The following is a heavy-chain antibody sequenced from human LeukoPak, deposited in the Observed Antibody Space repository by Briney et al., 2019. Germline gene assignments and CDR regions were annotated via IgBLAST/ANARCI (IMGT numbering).Heavy chain of an antibody. CDR1: GFTFSSYS. D-gene: IGHD3-10*01. CDR2: ISSSSSYI. CDR3: ARAGLSGPGGDY. V-gene: IGHV3-21*01. Sequence: GGSLRLSCAASGFTFSSYSMNWVRQAPGKGLEWVSSISSSSSYIYYADSVKGRFTISRDNAKNSLYLQMNSLRAEDTAVYYCARAGLSGPGGDYWGQGTLVTVSS. J-gene: IGHJ4*02.